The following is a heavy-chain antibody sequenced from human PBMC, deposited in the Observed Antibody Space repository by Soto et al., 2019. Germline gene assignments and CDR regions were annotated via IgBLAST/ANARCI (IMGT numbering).Heavy chain of an antibody. J-gene: IGHJ5*02. CDR3: ARATSTAYCSGGSCYADNWFDP. V-gene: IGHV1-2*04. D-gene: IGHD2-15*01. CDR1: GYAFTGYY. CDR2: INPNSGGT. Sequence: ASVKVSCKASGYAFTGYYMHWVRQAPGQGLEWMGWINPNSGGTNYAQKFQGWVTMTRDTSISTAYMELSRLRSDDTAVYYCARATSTAYCSGGSCYADNWFDPWGQGTLVTVS.